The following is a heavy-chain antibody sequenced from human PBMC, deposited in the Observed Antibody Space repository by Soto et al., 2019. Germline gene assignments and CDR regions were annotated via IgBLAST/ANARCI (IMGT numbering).Heavy chain of an antibody. CDR1: GFVVNRNY. J-gene: IGHJ4*02. D-gene: IGHD2-2*01. V-gene: IGHV3-53*01. Sequence: VGSLRLSCVTSGFVVNRNYMHWVRQAPGKGLEWVSVMYSDGKTYYGESVKGRFTISRDNSKNTVFLHMHSLRADDTAVYYCARDCSSSSCSVWAYWGQGTLVTVSS. CDR3: ARDCSSSSCSVWAY. CDR2: MYSDGKT.